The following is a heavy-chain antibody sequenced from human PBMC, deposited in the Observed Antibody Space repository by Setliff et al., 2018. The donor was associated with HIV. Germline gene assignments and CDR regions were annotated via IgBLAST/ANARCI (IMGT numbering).Heavy chain of an antibody. CDR3: ARGGSITIFGVVPWAFDI. D-gene: IGHD3-3*01. Sequence: ASVKVSCKASGYTFTIYAMHWVRQAPGQRLEWMGWINAGNDNTKYSQKFQGRVTITSDTSASTAYMELSSLRPEDTAVYYCARGGSITIFGVVPWAFDIWGHGTMVTVSS. J-gene: IGHJ3*02. CDR1: GYTFTIYA. V-gene: IGHV1-3*01. CDR2: INAGNDNT.